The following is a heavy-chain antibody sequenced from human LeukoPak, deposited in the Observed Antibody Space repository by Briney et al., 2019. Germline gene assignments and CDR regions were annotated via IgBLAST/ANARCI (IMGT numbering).Heavy chain of an antibody. CDR1: GFTFSSYA. CDR3: AKDQGYCSSTSCHDDY. J-gene: IGHJ4*02. Sequence: GGSLRLSCAASGFTFSSYAMSWVRQAPGKGLEWVSAISGSGGSTYYADSVKGRFTISRDNSKNTLYLQMNSLRAEDTAVYYCAKDQGYCSSTSCHDDYWGQGTLVTVSS. CDR2: ISGSGGST. V-gene: IGHV3-23*01. D-gene: IGHD2-2*01.